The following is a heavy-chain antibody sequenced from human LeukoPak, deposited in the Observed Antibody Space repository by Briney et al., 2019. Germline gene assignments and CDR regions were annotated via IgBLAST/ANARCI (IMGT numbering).Heavy chain of an antibody. CDR3: ARHGYTAMVDY. V-gene: IGHV4-59*08. J-gene: IGHJ4*02. D-gene: IGHD5-18*01. CDR2: IYYSGST. CDR1: GGSISSYY. Sequence: SETLSLTCTVSGGSISSYYWSWIRQPPGKGLEWIGYIYYSGSTNYNPSLKGRVTISVDTSKNQFSLKLSSVTAADTAVYYCARHGYTAMVDYWGQGTLVTVSS.